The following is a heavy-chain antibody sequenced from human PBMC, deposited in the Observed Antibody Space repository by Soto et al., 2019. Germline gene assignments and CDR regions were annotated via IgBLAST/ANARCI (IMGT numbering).Heavy chain of an antibody. J-gene: IGHJ6*02. CDR3: ARSAVLTYYYYYGMDV. D-gene: IGHD6-25*01. V-gene: IGHV1-8*01. CDR2: MNPNSGNT. Sequence: QVQLVQSGAEVKKPGASVKVSCKASGYTFTSYDINWVRQATGQGLEWMGWMNPNSGNTGYAQKFQGRVTMTRNTSISTAYMALSSLRSEDTAVYYCARSAVLTYYYYYGMDVWGQGTTVTVSS. CDR1: GYTFTSYD.